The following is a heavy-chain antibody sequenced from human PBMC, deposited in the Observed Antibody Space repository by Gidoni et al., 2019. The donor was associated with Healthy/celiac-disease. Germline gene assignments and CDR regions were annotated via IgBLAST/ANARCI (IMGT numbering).Heavy chain of an antibody. J-gene: IGHJ6*03. Sequence: EVQLVESVGGLVQPGGSLGLSCAASGFTFSSYDMHWVRPATGKGLEWVSAIGTAGDTYYPGSVNGRFTISRENAKNSLYLQMNSLRAGDTAVYYCARANAGYELYYYYYYMDVWGKGTTVTVSS. V-gene: IGHV3-13*04. D-gene: IGHD3-9*01. CDR3: ARANAGYELYYYYYYMDV. CDR1: GFTFSSYD. CDR2: IGTAGDT.